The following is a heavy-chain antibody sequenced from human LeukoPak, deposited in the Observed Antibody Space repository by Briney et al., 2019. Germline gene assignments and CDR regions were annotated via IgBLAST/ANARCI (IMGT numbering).Heavy chain of an antibody. Sequence: GGSLRLSCAASGFTFSSYAMSWVRQAPGKGLEWVSAISGSGGSTYYADSVKGRFTISRDNSKNTLYLQMNSLRAEDTAIYYCAKVYDFWSGYYRYFDYWGQGTLVTVSS. D-gene: IGHD3-3*01. J-gene: IGHJ4*02. CDR2: ISGSGGST. CDR1: GFTFSSYA. V-gene: IGHV3-23*01. CDR3: AKVYDFWSGYYRYFDY.